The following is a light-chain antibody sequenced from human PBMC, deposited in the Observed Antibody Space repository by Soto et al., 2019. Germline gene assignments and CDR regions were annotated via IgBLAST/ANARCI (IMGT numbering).Light chain of an antibody. Sequence: DIQMTQSPPSLSASVGGRVTITCQASHDIGNSLNWYQAKPGQAPKLVIYDAYNLETGVPSTFSGSGYGTLFTFTISGLRPEDIATYYCQKSDHLPLFGPGTKVDIK. V-gene: IGKV1-33*01. CDR2: DAY. CDR3: QKSDHLPL. CDR1: HDIGNS. J-gene: IGKJ3*01.